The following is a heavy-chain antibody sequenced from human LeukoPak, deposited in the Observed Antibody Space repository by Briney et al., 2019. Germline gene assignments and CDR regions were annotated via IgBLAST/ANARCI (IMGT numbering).Heavy chain of an antibody. D-gene: IGHD5-12*01. CDR1: RYWMSELS. CDR2: FDLGDGET. Sequence: ALGDVACHLYRYWMSELSGQCVGHARGSSLERMGGFDLGDGETIFAQKFQGRVTMTEDTSTDIAYMELRSLTSEDTAVYYCAAGDPWHLLDYWGQGTLDTVSS. V-gene: IGHV1-24*01. CDR3: AAGDPWHLLDY. J-gene: IGHJ4*02.